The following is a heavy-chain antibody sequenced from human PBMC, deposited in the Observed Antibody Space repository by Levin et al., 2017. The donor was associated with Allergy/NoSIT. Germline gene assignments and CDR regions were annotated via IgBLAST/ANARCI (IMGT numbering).Heavy chain of an antibody. CDR1: GFTFDDYA. CDR3: ARDNIVLPDAFDI. CDR2: ISWNSGSI. Sequence: SLKISCAASGFTFDDYAMHWVRQAPGKGLEWVSGISWNSGSIGYADSVKGRFTISRDNAKNSLYLQMKSLRTEDTALYYCARDNIVLPDAFDIWGQGTMVIVSS. J-gene: IGHJ3*02. V-gene: IGHV3-9*01. D-gene: IGHD3-16*02.